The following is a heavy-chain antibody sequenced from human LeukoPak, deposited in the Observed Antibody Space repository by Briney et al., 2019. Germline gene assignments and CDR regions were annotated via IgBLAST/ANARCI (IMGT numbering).Heavy chain of an antibody. J-gene: IGHJ1*01. D-gene: IGHD3-3*01. V-gene: IGHV3-30*02. Sequence: PGGSLRLSCAASGLSFSSYGMHWVRQAPGKGLEWVTFIRYDGGNKYYADSVKGRFTISRDNSKNRLYLQMNGLRSEDTAVYYCARGPTYYDFWSGYSRDEYFQHWGQGTLVTVSS. CDR3: ARGPTYYDFWSGYSRDEYFQH. CDR2: IRYDGGNK. CDR1: GLSFSSYG.